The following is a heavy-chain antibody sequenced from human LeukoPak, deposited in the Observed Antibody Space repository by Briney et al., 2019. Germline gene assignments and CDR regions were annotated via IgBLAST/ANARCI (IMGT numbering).Heavy chain of an antibody. Sequence: ASVKVSCKASGYTFTSYGISWVRQAPGQGLEWMGWISAYNGNTNYAQKLQGRVTMTTDTSTSTAYMELRSLRSDDTAVYYCAGDTYDYVWGSPPDGYWGQGTLVTVSS. D-gene: IGHD3-16*01. J-gene: IGHJ4*02. CDR1: GYTFTSYG. V-gene: IGHV1-18*01. CDR2: ISAYNGNT. CDR3: AGDTYDYVWGSPPDGY.